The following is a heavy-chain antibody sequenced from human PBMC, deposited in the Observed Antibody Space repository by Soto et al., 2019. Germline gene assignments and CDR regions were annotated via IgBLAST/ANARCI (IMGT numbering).Heavy chain of an antibody. D-gene: IGHD1-1*01. CDR2: IWHDSSNK. CDR3: TRGMMTQQWHAFDL. Sequence: QAQLEQSGGGVVQPGESLKVSCVASGFTFSNYAMSWVRQAPGKGLEWVAVIWHDSSNKFYAGSVRGRFTISRDNSKKPVFLEMSGLGADDTAVYFCTRGMMTQQWHAFDLWGQGTTVTVS. CDR1: GFTFSNYA. J-gene: IGHJ3*01. V-gene: IGHV3-33*01.